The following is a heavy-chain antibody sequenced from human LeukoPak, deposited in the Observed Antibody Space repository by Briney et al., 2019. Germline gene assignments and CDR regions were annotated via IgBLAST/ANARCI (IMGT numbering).Heavy chain of an antibody. J-gene: IGHJ4*02. D-gene: IGHD2-2*01. CDR2: ISWNSGSI. CDR1: GFTFDDYA. V-gene: IGHV3-9*01. CDR3: AKAQSTSYFDY. Sequence: PGRSLRLSCAASGFTFDDYAMHWVRQAPGKGLEWVSGISWNSGSIGYADSVKGRFTISRDNAKNSLYLQMNSLRAEDTALYYCAKAQSTSYFDYWGQGTLVTVSS.